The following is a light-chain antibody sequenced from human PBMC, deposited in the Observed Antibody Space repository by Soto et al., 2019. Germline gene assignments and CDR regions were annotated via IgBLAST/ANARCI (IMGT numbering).Light chain of an antibody. CDR1: QSVSSSY. CDR2: GAS. Sequence: EIVLTQSPGTLSLSPGERATLSCRASQSVSSSYLAWYQQKPGQAPRLLIYGASSRATGIPDRFSGSGSGTDFTLTISRLEPEDFAVYYCQDRNTFGQGTKLEIK. J-gene: IGKJ2*01. V-gene: IGKV3-20*01. CDR3: QDRNT.